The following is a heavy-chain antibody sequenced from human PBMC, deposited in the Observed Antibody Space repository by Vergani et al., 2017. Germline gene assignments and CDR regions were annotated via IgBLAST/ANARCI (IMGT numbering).Heavy chain of an antibody. V-gene: IGHV4-59*11. CDR1: FDSIRNLY. CDR2: IHYSENT. J-gene: IGHJ4*03. D-gene: IGHD4-11*01. CDR3: ASDTHSRQRAQR. Sequence: QVQLQESGPGLVKSSETLSLTCSVSFDSIRNLYCNWIRQPPGKGLGWIGSIHYSENTNYNPSLKTRVTISVDTSKNQFSLTLTSVTDADTAVYYCASDTHSRQRAQRWGQGILVTVTS.